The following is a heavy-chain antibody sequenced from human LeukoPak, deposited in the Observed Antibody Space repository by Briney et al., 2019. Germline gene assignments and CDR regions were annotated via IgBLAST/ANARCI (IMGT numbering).Heavy chain of an antibody. CDR1: GFTFSDYY. J-gene: IGHJ3*02. CDR2: ISSSGSTI. D-gene: IGHD2-15*01. V-gene: IGHV3-11*04. CDR3: VREYCSGGSCSDAFDI. Sequence: GGSLSLSWAASGFTFSDYYMSWIRQAPGKGLEWVSYISSSGSTIYYADSVKGRFIISRDKATNSLYLQMNSLRAEDTALYYCVREYCSGGSCSDAFDIWGQGTMVTVSS.